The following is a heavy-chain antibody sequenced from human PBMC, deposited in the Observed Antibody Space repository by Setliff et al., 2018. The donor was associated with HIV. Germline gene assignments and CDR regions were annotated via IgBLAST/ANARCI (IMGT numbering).Heavy chain of an antibody. CDR1: GESFSGYY. J-gene: IGHJ4*01. CDR2: INHSGRA. V-gene: IGHV4-34*01. CDR3: ARGAPHGNHGICHLFDY. D-gene: IGHD2-8*01. Sequence: PSETLSLTCAVYGESFSGYYWSWIRQPAGKGLEWLGAINHSGRAKYNPSLKSRASISADTSKNQFSLRLTSVTAADTAVYYCARGAPHGNHGICHLFDYWGHGNLVTVSS.